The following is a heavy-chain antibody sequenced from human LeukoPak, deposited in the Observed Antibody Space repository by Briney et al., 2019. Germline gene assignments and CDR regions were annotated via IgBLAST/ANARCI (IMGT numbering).Heavy chain of an antibody. J-gene: IGHJ6*03. V-gene: IGHV3-15*01. Sequence: GGSLRLSCAASGFTFSNAWMSWVRQAPGKGLEWVGHIKSKTDGGTTDYAAPVKGRFTISRDDSKNTLYLQMNSLKTEDTAVYYCTTNQWSSWHPFNYYMDVWGKGTTVTVSS. D-gene: IGHD6-13*01. CDR2: IKSKTDGGTT. CDR1: GFTFSNAW. CDR3: TTNQWSSWHPFNYYMDV.